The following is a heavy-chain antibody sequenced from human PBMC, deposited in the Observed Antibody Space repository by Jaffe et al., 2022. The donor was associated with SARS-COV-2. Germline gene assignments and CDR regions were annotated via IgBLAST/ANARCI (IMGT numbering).Heavy chain of an antibody. CDR1: GYTFTGYY. V-gene: IGHV1-2*02. J-gene: IGHJ5*02. CDR3: ALSPGYCSGGSCYDVGGNWFDP. Sequence: QVQLVQSGAEVKKPGASVKVSCKASGYTFTGYYMHWVRQAPGQGLEWMGWINPNSGGTNYAQKFQGRVTMTRDTSISTAYMELSRLRSDDTAVYYCALSPGYCSGGSCYDVGGNWFDPWGQGTLVTVSS. CDR2: INPNSGGT. D-gene: IGHD2-15*01.